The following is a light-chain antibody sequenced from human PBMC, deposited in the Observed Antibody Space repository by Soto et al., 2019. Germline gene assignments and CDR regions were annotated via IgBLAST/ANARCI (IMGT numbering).Light chain of an antibody. CDR3: HQYHYWWT. J-gene: IGKJ1*01. CDR2: GAS. Sequence: EIVMTQSPATLSVSPGERATLSCRASESVATNLAWYQQTPGQAPRLLIYGASNRATGIPARFSGSGSGTEFTLTISSLQSEDSAVYYCHQYHYWWTFGQGTKVDIK. V-gene: IGKV3-15*01. CDR1: ESVATN.